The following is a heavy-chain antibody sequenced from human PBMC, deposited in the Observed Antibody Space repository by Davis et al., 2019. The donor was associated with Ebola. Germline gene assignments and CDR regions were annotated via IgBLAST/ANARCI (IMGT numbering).Heavy chain of an antibody. Sequence: GGSLRLSCAASGFTFSSYYMNWVRQAPGKGLEWVSSISSSSNYIYYADSMKGRFTISRDNSKKTLYLQMNSLRAEDTAVYYCAKSPPLAVHFDYWGQGTLVTVSS. CDR3: AKSPPLAVHFDY. V-gene: IGHV3-21*04. CDR2: ISSSSNYI. CDR1: GFTFSSYY. D-gene: IGHD6-19*01. J-gene: IGHJ4*02.